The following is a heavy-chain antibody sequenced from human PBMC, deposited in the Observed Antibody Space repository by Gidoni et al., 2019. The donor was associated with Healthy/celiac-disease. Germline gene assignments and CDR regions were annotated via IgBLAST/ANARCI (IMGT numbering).Heavy chain of an antibody. Sequence: EVQLVESGGGLVKPGGSLRLSCAASGFTFRSYSMHWVRQAPGKGLEWVSSISSSSSYIYYADSVKGRFTISRDNAKNSLYLQMNSLRAEDTAVYYCARDNTGYCSSTSCYKGGPFDYWGQGTLVTVSS. V-gene: IGHV3-21*01. D-gene: IGHD2-2*02. J-gene: IGHJ4*02. CDR1: GFTFRSYS. CDR3: ARDNTGYCSSTSCYKGGPFDY. CDR2: ISSSSSYI.